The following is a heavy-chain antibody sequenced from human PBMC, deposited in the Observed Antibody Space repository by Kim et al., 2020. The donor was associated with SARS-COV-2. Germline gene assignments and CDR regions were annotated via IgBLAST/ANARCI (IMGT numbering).Heavy chain of an antibody. CDR3: ARAIGYSSSWYNGHYYYGMNV. CDR1: GGSISSSSYY. J-gene: IGHJ6*02. CDR2: IYDSGST. Sequence: SETLSLTCTVSGGSISSSSYYWGWIRQPPGKGLEWIGSIYDSGSTYYNPSLKSRVTISVDTSKNQFSLKLSSVTAADTAVYYCARAIGYSSSWYNGHYYYGMNVWGQGTTVTVSS. V-gene: IGHV4-39*07. D-gene: IGHD6-13*01.